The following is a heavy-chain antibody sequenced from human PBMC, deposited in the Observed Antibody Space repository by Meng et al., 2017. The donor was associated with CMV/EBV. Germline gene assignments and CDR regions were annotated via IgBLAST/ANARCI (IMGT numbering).Heavy chain of an antibody. D-gene: IGHD2-8*01. CDR2: IYSGGST. Sequence: LVGSGGGLVQPGGSMSLSCAASGFTVRGNYMSWVRQAPGKGLEWVSVIYSGGSTYYADSVKGRFTISRDNSKNTLYLQMNSLRAEDKAVYYCASMVYAIGDYWGQGTLVTVSS. V-gene: IGHV3-66*01. CDR1: GFTVRGNY. CDR3: ASMVYAIGDY. J-gene: IGHJ4*02.